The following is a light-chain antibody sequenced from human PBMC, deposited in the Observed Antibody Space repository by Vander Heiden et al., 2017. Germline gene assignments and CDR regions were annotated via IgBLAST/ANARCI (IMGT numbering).Light chain of an antibody. J-gene: IGKJ2*01. CDR3: QQYDNLPFT. CDR2: DAS. Sequence: DIQMTHSPSSLSASVGYTVIITCQASQDIRNYIKWYQQKPGKAPKPLIYDASNLETEVPSRFSGSGSGTDFTFTISSLRPEDIATYYCQQYDNLPFTFGQGTKLEI. V-gene: IGKV1-33*01. CDR1: QDIRNY.